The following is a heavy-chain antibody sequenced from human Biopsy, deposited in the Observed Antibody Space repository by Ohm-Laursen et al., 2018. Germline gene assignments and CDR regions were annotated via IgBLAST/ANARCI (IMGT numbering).Heavy chain of an antibody. CDR1: GKTFSDYQ. CDR2: INQAGST. Sequence: SDTLSLTCAVFGKTFSDYQWSWIRQPPGKGLDWIGQINQAGSTNYNPSLKSRVSISADASKYEFSLRLTSVTAADTAVYLCGNEVHGRDYWGLGAQVTVPS. CDR3: GNEVHGRDY. J-gene: IGHJ4*02. V-gene: IGHV4-34*08. D-gene: IGHD2-15*01.